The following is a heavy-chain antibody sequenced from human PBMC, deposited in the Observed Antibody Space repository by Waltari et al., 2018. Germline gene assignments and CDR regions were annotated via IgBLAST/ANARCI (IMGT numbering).Heavy chain of an antibody. CDR1: GLTISSNW. CDR3: ARARGLDV. Sequence: EVQLVESGGGLVQPGGSLRLSCAASGLTISSNWMTWVRQAPGKGLEWLANINEDGSEKYYVDSVKGRFTISRDNAKKSLYLQMDTLRVEDTAVYYCARARGLDVWGQGTTVTVSS. CDR2: INEDGSEK. V-gene: IGHV3-7*01. J-gene: IGHJ6*02.